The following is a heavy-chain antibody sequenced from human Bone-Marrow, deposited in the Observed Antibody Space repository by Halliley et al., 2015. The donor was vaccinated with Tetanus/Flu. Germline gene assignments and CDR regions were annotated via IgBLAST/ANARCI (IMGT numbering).Heavy chain of an antibody. J-gene: IGHJ4*02. D-gene: IGHD1-7*01. CDR2: ISGTGSPL. V-gene: IGHV3-21*01. CDR3: TRERELYFDY. Sequence: GLEWVASISGTGSPLYSADSVKGRFPISRDNAKNSLFLQMDSLRAEDTAVYFCTRERELYFDYWGQGSQVTVSS.